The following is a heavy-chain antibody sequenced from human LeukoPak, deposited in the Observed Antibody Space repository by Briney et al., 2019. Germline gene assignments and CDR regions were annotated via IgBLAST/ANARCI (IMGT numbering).Heavy chain of an antibody. Sequence: GGSLRLSCAASGFTFSNYAMSWVRQAPGKGLVWVSRINSDGSSTNYADSVKGRFTISRDNAKNTLYLQMNSLRAEDTAVYYCATDDGAGDNFDSWGQGTLVTVSS. CDR3: ATDDGAGDNFDS. CDR2: INSDGSST. V-gene: IGHV3-74*01. J-gene: IGHJ4*02. CDR1: GFTFSNYA. D-gene: IGHD7-27*01.